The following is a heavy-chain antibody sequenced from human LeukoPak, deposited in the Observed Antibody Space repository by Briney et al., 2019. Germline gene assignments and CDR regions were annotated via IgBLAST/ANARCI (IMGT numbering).Heavy chain of an antibody. J-gene: IGHJ6*03. D-gene: IGHD6-13*01. CDR1: GGSISSYY. V-gene: IGHV4-4*07. CDR2: IYTSGST. CDR3: ARAGNPYTGYSSSWYYYYYMDV. Sequence: PLETLSLTCTVSGGSISSYYWSWIRQPAGKGLEWIGRIYTSGSTNYNPSLKSRVTMSVDTSKNQFSLKLSSVTAADTAVYYCARAGNPYTGYSSSWYYYYYMDVWGKGTTVTVSS.